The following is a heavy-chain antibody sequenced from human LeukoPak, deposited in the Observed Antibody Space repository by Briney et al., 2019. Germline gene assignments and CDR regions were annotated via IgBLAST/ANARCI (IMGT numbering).Heavy chain of an antibody. V-gene: IGHV3-11*01. D-gene: IGHD3-9*01. CDR3: ASINVLRYFWDLDY. CDR1: GFTFSDYY. CDR2: ISSSGSTI. J-gene: IGHJ4*02. Sequence: PGGSLRLSCAASGFTFSDYYMSWIRQAPGKGLEWVSYISSSGSTIYYADSVKGRFTISRDNAKNSLYLQMNSLRAEDTAVYYCASINVLRYFWDLDYWGQGTLVTVSS.